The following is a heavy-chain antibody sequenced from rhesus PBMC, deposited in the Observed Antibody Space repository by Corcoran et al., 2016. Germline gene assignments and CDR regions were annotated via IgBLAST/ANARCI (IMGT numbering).Heavy chain of an antibody. CDR1: GYSISSAYG. V-gene: IGHV4-127*01. Sequence: QVQLQESGPGLVKPSETLSLTCAVSGYSISSAYGWSWIRQPPGKGLEWIGYIGGSRGHTNYNPSLKSRVTMSKYPSKNQFSLKLSSVTAADTAVYYCGLLDNRWGQGVLVTVSS. J-gene: IGHJ4*01. CDR2: IGGSRGHT. D-gene: IGHD3-22*01. CDR3: GLLDNR.